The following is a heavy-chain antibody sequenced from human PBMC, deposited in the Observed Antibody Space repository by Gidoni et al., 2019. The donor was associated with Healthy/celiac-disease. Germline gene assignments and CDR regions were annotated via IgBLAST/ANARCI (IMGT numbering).Heavy chain of an antibody. Sequence: EVQLVESGGGLVQPGGSLRLSCAASGFTFSSYWMSWVRQAPGKGLEWVANIKQDGSEKYYVDSVKGRFTISRDNAKNSLYLQMNSLRAEDTAVYYCARENVVVPAAYPYYYYYMDVWGKGTTVTVSS. D-gene: IGHD2-2*01. CDR2: IKQDGSEK. CDR3: ARENVVVPAAYPYYYYYMDV. CDR1: GFTFSSYW. V-gene: IGHV3-7*01. J-gene: IGHJ6*03.